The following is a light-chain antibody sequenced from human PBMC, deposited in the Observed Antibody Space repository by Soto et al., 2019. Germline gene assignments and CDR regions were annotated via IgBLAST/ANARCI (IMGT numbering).Light chain of an antibody. CDR2: GNN. CDR3: QSYDSTLSGSWV. J-gene: IGLJ3*02. Sequence: QSVLTQPASVSGSPGQSITISCTGTSGDVGAEYDVHWYQQLPGTAPKLLIYGNNNLASGVPDRFSASKSGTSASLAITGLQAEDEADYYCQSYDSTLSGSWVFXGGTKLTVL. CDR1: SGDVGAEYD. V-gene: IGLV1-40*01.